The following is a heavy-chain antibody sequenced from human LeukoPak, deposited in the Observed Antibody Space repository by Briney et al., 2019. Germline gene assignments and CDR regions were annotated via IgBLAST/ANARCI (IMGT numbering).Heavy chain of an antibody. Sequence: PGGSLRLSCAASGFTFSDYYMSWIRQAPGKGLEWVSYISSSGSTIYYADSVKGRFTVSRDNANNSLCLQMNSLRAEDTAVYYCARDRSSGWYWDAFDIWGQGTVVTVSS. V-gene: IGHV3-11*01. CDR3: ARDRSSGWYWDAFDI. CDR2: ISSSGSTI. D-gene: IGHD6-19*01. CDR1: GFTFSDYY. J-gene: IGHJ3*02.